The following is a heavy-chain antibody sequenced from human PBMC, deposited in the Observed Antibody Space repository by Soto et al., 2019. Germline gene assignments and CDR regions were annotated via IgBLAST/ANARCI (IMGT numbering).Heavy chain of an antibody. CDR1: GFTFGAYT. CDR2: ISYDGNSE. D-gene: IGHD1-26*01. Sequence: QMYLVESGGGVVQPGRSLRLSCAASGFTFGAYTMHWVRQAPGKGLEWVAAISYDGNSERYTDPVKGRFTVSRDNPSDTLYLQMNSLRVEDTAVYYCARDRYSGRSDGFDIWGQGTMVTVSS. J-gene: IGHJ3*02. CDR3: ARDRYSGRSDGFDI. V-gene: IGHV3-30*14.